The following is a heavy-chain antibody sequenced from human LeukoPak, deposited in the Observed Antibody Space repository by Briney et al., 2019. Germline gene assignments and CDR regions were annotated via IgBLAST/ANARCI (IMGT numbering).Heavy chain of an antibody. CDR1: GYTFTSYD. J-gene: IGHJ5*02. V-gene: IGHV1-8*01. CDR3: ARTGYSSGWYRGGFDP. Sequence: GASVKVSCKASGYTFTSYDINWVRQATGQGLEWMGWMNPNSGNTGYAQKFQGRVTMTRNTSISTAYMELSSLRSEDRAVYYCARTGYSSGWYRGGFDPWGQGTLVTVSS. D-gene: IGHD6-19*01. CDR2: MNPNSGNT.